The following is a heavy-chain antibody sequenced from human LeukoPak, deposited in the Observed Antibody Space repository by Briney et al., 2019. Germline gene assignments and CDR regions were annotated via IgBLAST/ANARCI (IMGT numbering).Heavy chain of an antibody. CDR1: GFTFSDYY. CDR2: ISSSGSTI. CDR3: AREVRRWLQFEPYFDY. Sequence: PRGSLRLSCAASGFTFSDYYMSWIRQAPGKGLEWVSYISSSGSTIYYADSVKGRFTISRDNAKNSLYLQMNSLRAEDTAVYYCAREVRRWLQFEPYFDYWGQGTLVTVSS. V-gene: IGHV3-11*01. D-gene: IGHD5-24*01. J-gene: IGHJ4*02.